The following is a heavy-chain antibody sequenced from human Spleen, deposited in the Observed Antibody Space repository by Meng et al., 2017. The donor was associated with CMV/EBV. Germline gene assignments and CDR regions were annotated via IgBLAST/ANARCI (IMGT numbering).Heavy chain of an antibody. Sequence: GESLKISCAASGFSFSNYEMSWVRQAPGKGLEWVGRIKRKTAGGTTDYAAPVKGRFTISRDDSKNTLYLQMNSLKTEDTAVYYCTTDFVVVPAAPSDYWGQGTLVTVSS. CDR2: IKRKTAGGTT. CDR3: TTDFVVVPAAPSDY. V-gene: IGHV3-15*01. D-gene: IGHD2-2*01. J-gene: IGHJ4*02. CDR1: GFSFSNYE.